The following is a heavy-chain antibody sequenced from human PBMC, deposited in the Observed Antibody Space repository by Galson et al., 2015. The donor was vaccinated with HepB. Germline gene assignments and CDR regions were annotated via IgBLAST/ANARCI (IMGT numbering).Heavy chain of an antibody. Sequence: SLRLSCAASGFTFSSYWMHWVRQAPGKGLVWVSRINSDGSSTSYADSVKGRFTISRDNAKNTLYLQMNSLRAEDTAVYYCARDGPWEQLVRTGYGMDVWGQGTTVTVSS. D-gene: IGHD6-13*01. CDR3: ARDGPWEQLVRTGYGMDV. J-gene: IGHJ6*02. CDR1: GFTFSSYW. CDR2: INSDGSST. V-gene: IGHV3-74*01.